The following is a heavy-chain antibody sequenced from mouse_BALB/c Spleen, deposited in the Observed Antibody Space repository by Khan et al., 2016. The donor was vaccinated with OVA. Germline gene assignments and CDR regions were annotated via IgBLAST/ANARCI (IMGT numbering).Heavy chain of an antibody. CDR3: ARDRIDY. Sequence: QVQLQQSGAELAKPGASVKMSCTASGYTFTSYWMHWIKQRPGQGLEWIGYINPTSGYTDYNQKFKDKATLTADKSSSTAYMQLSSLTSDDSAVYSCARDRIDYWGQGTPLTVSS. CDR1: GYTFTSYW. CDR2: INPTSGYT. J-gene: IGHJ2*01. V-gene: IGHV1-7*01.